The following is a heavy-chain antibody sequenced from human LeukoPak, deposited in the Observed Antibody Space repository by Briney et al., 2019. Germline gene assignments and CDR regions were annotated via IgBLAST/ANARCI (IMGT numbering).Heavy chain of an antibody. CDR2: IYPGDSDT. CDR1: GYSFTSYW. Sequence: GESLQISCKGSGYSFTSYWIGWVRQMPGKGLEWMGIIYPGDSDTRYSPSLQGQVTISADKSIGTAYLQWSSLKASDTAMYYCARRGSSGWYKRGDYFDYWGQGTLVTVSS. D-gene: IGHD6-19*01. V-gene: IGHV5-51*01. CDR3: ARRGSSGWYKRGDYFDY. J-gene: IGHJ4*02.